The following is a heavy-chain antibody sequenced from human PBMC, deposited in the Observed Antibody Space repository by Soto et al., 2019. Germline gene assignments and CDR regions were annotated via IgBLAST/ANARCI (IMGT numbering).Heavy chain of an antibody. J-gene: IGHJ4*02. CDR1: GGSISSGGYY. CDR3: ARGATVVTPRRYYFDY. V-gene: IGHV4-31*03. D-gene: IGHD1-26*01. Sequence: SETLSLTCTVSGGSISSGGYYWSWIRQHPGKGLEWIGYIYYSGSTYYNPSLKSRVTISVDTSKNQFSLKLSSVTAADTAVYYCARGATVVTPRRYYFDYWGQGTPVTVSS. CDR2: IYYSGST.